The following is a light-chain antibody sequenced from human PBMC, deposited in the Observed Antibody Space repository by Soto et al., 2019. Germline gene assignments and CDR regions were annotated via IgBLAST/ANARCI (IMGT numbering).Light chain of an antibody. Sequence: EIVMTQSPATLSVSPGERATLSCRASQSVSSNLAWYQQKPGQAPRLLIYGASTRATGIPARFSGSGSGTEFPLTISSLQFEDFAFYSCHRYNTGPQAFGQGPKV. J-gene: IGKJ1*01. CDR1: QSVSSN. CDR3: HRYNTGPQA. CDR2: GAS. V-gene: IGKV3-15*01.